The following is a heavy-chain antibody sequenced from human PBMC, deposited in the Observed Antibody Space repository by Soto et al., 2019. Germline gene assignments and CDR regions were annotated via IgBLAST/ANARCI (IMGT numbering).Heavy chain of an antibody. Sequence: QLQLQESGSGLVKPSQTLSLTCAVSGGSISSGGYSWSWIRQPPGKGLEWIGYIYHSGSTYYNPSLKGRAPXSXDXXKNQFSLKLSSVTAADTAVYYCARDGGNDRYYFDSWGQGTLVTVSS. V-gene: IGHV4-30-2*01. J-gene: IGHJ4*02. CDR1: GGSISSGGYS. CDR2: IYHSGST. CDR3: ARDGGNDRYYFDS. D-gene: IGHD2-15*01.